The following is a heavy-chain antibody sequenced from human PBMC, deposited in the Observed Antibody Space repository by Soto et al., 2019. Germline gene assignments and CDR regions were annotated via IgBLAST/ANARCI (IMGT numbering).Heavy chain of an antibody. CDR2: IYYSGST. D-gene: IGHD6-19*01. J-gene: IGHJ5*02. CDR1: GGSISSYY. V-gene: IGHV4-59*01. CDR3: ARSRQWLNWFDP. Sequence: SETLSLTCTVSGGSISSYYWSWILQPPGKGLEWIGYIYYSGSTNYNPSLKSRVTISVDTSKNQFSLKLSSVTAADTAVYYCARSRQWLNWFDPWGQGTLVTVSS.